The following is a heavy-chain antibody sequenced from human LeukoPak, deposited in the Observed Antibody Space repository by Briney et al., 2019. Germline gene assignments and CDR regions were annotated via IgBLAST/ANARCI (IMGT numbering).Heavy chain of an antibody. Sequence: SETLSLTCTVSGGSIRSYYWSWIRQPPGKGLKWVAYIFYRGSTNYNPSLKSGVTISVDMSKNQFSLNLSSVTAADTAIYYCAGGGYSYGYDFWGQGTLVTVSS. V-gene: IGHV4-59*08. CDR3: AGGGYSYGYDF. CDR2: IFYRGST. CDR1: GGSIRSYY. J-gene: IGHJ4*02. D-gene: IGHD5-18*01.